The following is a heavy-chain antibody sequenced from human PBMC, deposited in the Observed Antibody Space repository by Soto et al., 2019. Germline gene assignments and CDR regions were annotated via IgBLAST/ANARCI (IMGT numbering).Heavy chain of an antibody. CDR1: GYTFTSHG. CDR3: ARVGSLDIVAYMDV. Sequence: ASVKVSCKASGYTFTSHGISWVRQAPGQGLEWMGWISAYNGNTNYAQKLQGRVTMTTDTSTSTAYMELRSLRSDDTAVYYCARVGSLDIVAYMDVWGKGTTVTVSS. V-gene: IGHV1-18*01. CDR2: ISAYNGNT. J-gene: IGHJ6*03. D-gene: IGHD2-2*03.